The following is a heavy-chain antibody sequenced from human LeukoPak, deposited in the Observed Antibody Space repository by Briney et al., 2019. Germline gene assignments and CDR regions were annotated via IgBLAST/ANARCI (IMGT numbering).Heavy chain of an antibody. J-gene: IGHJ4*02. V-gene: IGHV1-69*13. Sequence: ASVKVSCKASGGTFSSYAISWVRQAPGQGLEWMGGIIPIFGTANYAQKFQGRVTITADESTSTAYMGLSSLRSEDTAVYYCAGGRRDGYNWYYFDYWGQGTLVTVSS. D-gene: IGHD5-24*01. CDR1: GGTFSSYA. CDR3: AGGRRDGYNWYYFDY. CDR2: IIPIFGTA.